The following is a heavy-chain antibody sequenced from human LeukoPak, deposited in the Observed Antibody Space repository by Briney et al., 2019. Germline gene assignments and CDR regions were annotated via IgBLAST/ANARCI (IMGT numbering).Heavy chain of an antibody. CDR2: IYYSGST. CDR3: ARGDELGYYDSSGSGLDY. V-gene: IGHV4-31*03. J-gene: IGHJ4*02. CDR1: GGSISSGGYY. D-gene: IGHD3-22*01. Sequence: PSQTLSLTCTVSGGSISSGGYYWSWIRQHPGKGLEWIGYIYYSGSTYYNPSHKSRVTISVDTSKNQFSLKLSSVTAADTAVYYCARGDELGYYDSSGSGLDYWGQGTLVTVSS.